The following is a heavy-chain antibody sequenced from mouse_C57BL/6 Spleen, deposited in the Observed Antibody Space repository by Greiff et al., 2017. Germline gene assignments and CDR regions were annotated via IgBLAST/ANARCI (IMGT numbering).Heavy chain of an antibody. CDR1: GFTFSDYG. J-gene: IGHJ2*01. D-gene: IGHD2-1*01. CDR2: ISSGSSTI. V-gene: IGHV5-17*01. Sequence: EVLLVESGGGLVKPGGSLKLSCAASGFTFSDYGMHWVRQAPEQGLEWVAYISSGSSTIYYADTVKGRFTISRDTAKNTLFLQMTSLRSEDTAMYYCARREGYYGTLDDWGQGTTLTVSS. CDR3: ARREGYYGTLDD.